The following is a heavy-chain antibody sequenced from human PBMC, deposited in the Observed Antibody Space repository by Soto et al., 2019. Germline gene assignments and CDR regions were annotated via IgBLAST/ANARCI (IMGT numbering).Heavy chain of an antibody. V-gene: IGHV4-31*03. CDR3: ARVCGGDCHNDMDV. D-gene: IGHD2-21*02. Sequence: QVQLQESGPGLVKPSQTLSLTCTVSGGSISSGFYYWSWIRQHPGKGLEWIGYIYYSGSTYYNPSLKSRVTISVDTSKNQFSLKLSSVTAADTAVYYCARVCGGDCHNDMDVWGQGTTVTVSS. CDR1: GGSISSGFYY. CDR2: IYYSGST. J-gene: IGHJ6*02.